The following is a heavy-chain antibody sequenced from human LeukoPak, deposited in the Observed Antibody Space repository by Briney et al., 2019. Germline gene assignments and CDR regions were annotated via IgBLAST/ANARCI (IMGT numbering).Heavy chain of an antibody. Sequence: SETLSLTCTVSGGSINSYYWSWVRQPPGKRMEWIGYIHYTGSTNYNPSLESRVTIPVDTSKNQISLKVNSVPAADTAVYHCAGGGWSHGYWGQGILVTVSS. D-gene: IGHD3-16*01. CDR1: GGSINSYY. J-gene: IGHJ4*02. CDR2: IHYTGST. V-gene: IGHV4-59*01. CDR3: AGGGWSHGY.